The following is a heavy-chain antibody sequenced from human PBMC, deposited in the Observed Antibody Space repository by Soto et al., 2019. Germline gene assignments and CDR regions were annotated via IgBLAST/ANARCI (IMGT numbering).Heavy chain of an antibody. CDR3: AKDRGYRYGSGYYYNKMALDI. CDR1: GFSFSTFG. D-gene: IGHD3-10*01. V-gene: IGHV3-30*18. CDR2: ISYDATTK. Sequence: QVQLVESGGGVVQPGRSLRLSCAASGFSFSTFGIHWVRQAPGKGLEWVAVISYDATTKYYADSVKGRFTISRDNSKNTVHLEMNTLRPEDTALFYCAKDRGYRYGSGYYYNKMALDILGQGTMVTVSS. J-gene: IGHJ3*02.